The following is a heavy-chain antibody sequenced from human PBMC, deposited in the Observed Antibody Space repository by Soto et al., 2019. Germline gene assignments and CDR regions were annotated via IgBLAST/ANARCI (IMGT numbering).Heavy chain of an antibody. CDR3: ARDYTGSRNYYYYGMDV. V-gene: IGHV3-30-3*01. CDR1: GFTFSSYA. Sequence: GGSLRLSCAASGFTFSSYAMHWVRQAPGKGLEWVAVISYDGSNKYYADSVKGRFTISRDNSKNKLYLQMNSLRDEDTAVYYCARDYTGSRNYYYYGMDVWGQGTTVTVSS. J-gene: IGHJ6*02. CDR2: ISYDGSNK.